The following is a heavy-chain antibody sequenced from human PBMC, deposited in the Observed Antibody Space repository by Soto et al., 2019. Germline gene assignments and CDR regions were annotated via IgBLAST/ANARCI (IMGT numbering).Heavy chain of an antibody. Sequence: GPSVKVSCKASGYTFTGYYMHWVRQAPGQGLEWMGWINPNSGGTNYAQKFQGWVTMTRDTSISTAYMELSRLRSDDTAVYYCARVSPGNYNWFDPWGQGTLVTVSS. V-gene: IGHV1-2*04. J-gene: IGHJ5*02. CDR1: GYTFTGYY. D-gene: IGHD1-7*01. CDR3: ARVSPGNYNWFDP. CDR2: INPNSGGT.